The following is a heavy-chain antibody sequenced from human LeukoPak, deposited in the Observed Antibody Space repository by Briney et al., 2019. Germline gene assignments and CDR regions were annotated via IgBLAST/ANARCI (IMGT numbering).Heavy chain of an antibody. V-gene: IGHV3-23*01. CDR3: AKGPSSGWYRY. D-gene: IGHD6-19*01. CDR1: EFTFSNHA. Sequence: PGGSLRLSCAASEFTFSNHAMSWVRQAPGKGLEWVSTITGGGGGTYYADYVKGRFTISRDNSKNTLYLQMNSLRAEDTAVYYCAKGPSSGWYRYWGQGTLVTVSS. J-gene: IGHJ4*02. CDR2: ITGGGGGT.